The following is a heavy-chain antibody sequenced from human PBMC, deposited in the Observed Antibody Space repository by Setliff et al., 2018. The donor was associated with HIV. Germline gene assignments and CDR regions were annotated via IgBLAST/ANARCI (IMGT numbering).Heavy chain of an antibody. V-gene: IGHV4-4*08. CDR2: IYTSGST. CDR1: GGSMSTYY. CDR3: ASLDGSESPYIYYYYMDV. J-gene: IGHJ6*03. Sequence: PSETLSLTCTVSGGSMSTYYWSWIRQPPGKGLEWIGYIYTSGSTNYNPSLRSRVTISVDTSKNHFSLRLSSVTAADTAVYYCASLDGSESPYIYYYYMDVWGKGTAVTVSS. D-gene: IGHD3-10*01.